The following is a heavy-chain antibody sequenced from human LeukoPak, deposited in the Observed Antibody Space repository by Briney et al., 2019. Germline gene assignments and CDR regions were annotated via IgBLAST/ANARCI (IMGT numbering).Heavy chain of an antibody. J-gene: IGHJ4*02. CDR2: ISGNGGST. V-gene: IGHV3-23*01. CDR1: GFTFSSYS. Sequence: GRSLRLSCAVSGFTFSSYSISWDRHAQGKGLEWVSGISGNGGSTYYADYVKGRFTISRDNSKNTLYLQMNSLRAEDTAVYYCAKGPPYVWGQGTLVTVSS. D-gene: IGHD3-10*02. CDR3: AKGPPYV.